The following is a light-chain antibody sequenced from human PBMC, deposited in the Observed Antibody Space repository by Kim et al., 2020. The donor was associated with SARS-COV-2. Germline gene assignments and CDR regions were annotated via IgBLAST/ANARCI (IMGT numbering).Light chain of an antibody. J-gene: IGLJ3*02. V-gene: IGLV1-51*01. Sequence: QSVLTQPPSVSAAPGHKVTISCSGSRSNIGNNPVSWYQQFPGTAPRLITYDNDKRPSGIPDRFSSSKSGTSATLGITGLRTGDEAGYYCATWDSSLSVGVFGGGTKVTVL. CDR3: ATWDSSLSVGV. CDR2: DND. CDR1: RSNIGNNP.